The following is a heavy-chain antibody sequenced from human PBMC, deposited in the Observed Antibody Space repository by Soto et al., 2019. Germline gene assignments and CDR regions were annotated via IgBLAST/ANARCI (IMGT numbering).Heavy chain of an antibody. Sequence: GGSLRLSCAASDSAFGDYYMTWIRQAPGKGLEWVSYISSTSSTIYYADSVQGRFTISRDNAKNSLYLQMNSLRGEDTAVYYCAINRGRGYGMDVWGQGTTVTVSS. V-gene: IGHV3-11*01. D-gene: IGHD3-10*01. CDR3: AINRGRGYGMDV. J-gene: IGHJ6*02. CDR2: ISSTSSTI. CDR1: DSAFGDYY.